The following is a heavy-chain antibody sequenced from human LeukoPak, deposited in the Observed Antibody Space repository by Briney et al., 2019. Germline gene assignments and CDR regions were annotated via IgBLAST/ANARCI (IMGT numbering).Heavy chain of an antibody. CDR2: INPNSGGT. V-gene: IGHV1-2*06. Sequence: GASVKFSCKASGYTFTGYYMHWVRQAPGQGLEWMGRINPNSGGTNYAQKFQGRVTMTRDTSITSAYTELSRLRSDETAVYYCARDPGGSDSSGSNMDVWGKGTTVTVSS. J-gene: IGHJ6*03. CDR3: ARDPGGSDSSGSNMDV. CDR1: GYTFTGYY. D-gene: IGHD3-22*01.